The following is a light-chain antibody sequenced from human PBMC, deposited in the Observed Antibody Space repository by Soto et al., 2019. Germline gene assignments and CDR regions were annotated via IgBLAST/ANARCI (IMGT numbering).Light chain of an antibody. Sequence: QSALTQPRSVSGSPGQSVTISCTGTNSDIGNYNFVSWYQQHPGTAPKVMIYDVSKRPSGVPDRFSGSKSGNTASLTISGLQAEDEADYYCCSYPGSHTWVFGGGIKLTVL. J-gene: IGLJ3*02. CDR2: DVS. CDR1: NSDIGNYNF. CDR3: CSYPGSHTWV. V-gene: IGLV2-11*01.